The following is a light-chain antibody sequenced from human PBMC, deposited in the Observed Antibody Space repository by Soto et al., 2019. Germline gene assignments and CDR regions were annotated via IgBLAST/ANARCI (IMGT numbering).Light chain of an antibody. J-gene: IGKJ1*01. CDR2: GAS. CDR1: QSVSSY. V-gene: IGKV3-20*01. Sequence: EIVLTQSPGTLSLSPGERATLSCRASQSVSSYLAWYQQKPGQAPRLIIYGASSRATGIPDRFSGSGSGTDFTLTISRLEPEDFAVYYCQQYSSLWTFGQGTKVDIK. CDR3: QQYSSLWT.